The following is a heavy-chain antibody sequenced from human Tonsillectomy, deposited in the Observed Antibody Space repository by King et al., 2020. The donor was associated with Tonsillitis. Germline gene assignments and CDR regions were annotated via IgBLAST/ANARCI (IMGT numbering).Heavy chain of an antibody. Sequence: VQLQQWGAGLLKPSETLSLTCAVYGGSFSGYYWSWIRQPPGKGLEWIGEINHSGSTNYNPSLKSRVTISVDTSKNQFSLKLTSVTAADTAVYYCAGVTLTDDSGWFFRFDYWGQGTLVTVSS. CDR3: AGVTLTDDSGWFFRFDY. D-gene: IGHD6-19*01. CDR1: GGSFSGYY. CDR2: INHSGST. J-gene: IGHJ4*02. V-gene: IGHV4-34*01.